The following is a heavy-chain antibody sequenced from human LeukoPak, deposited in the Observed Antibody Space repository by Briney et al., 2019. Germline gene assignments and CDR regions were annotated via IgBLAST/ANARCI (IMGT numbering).Heavy chain of an antibody. J-gene: IGHJ4*02. D-gene: IGHD2-8*02. CDR2: GHHSESS. CDR1: GDSVTSTY. Sequence: SETLSLTCTVSGDSVTSTYWSWIRQPPGKGLEWIAYGHHSESSNYNPSFRSRVIIPVDTSRNQFSLRLSSVTAADTAIYYCARESAGSLHDSTAAFHYWGQGILVIVSS. CDR3: ARESAGSLHDSTAAFHY. V-gene: IGHV4-59*02.